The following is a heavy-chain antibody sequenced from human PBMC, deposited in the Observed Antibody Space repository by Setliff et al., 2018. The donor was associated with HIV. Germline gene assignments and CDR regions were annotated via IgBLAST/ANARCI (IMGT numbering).Heavy chain of an antibody. CDR2: IYYSGDT. J-gene: IGHJ3*02. D-gene: IGHD6-19*01. Sequence: SETLSLTCSVSGVSNSNGVYFWSWLRQHPGKGLECVGYIYYSGDTYYNPSLKSRVTISVDTSENRFSLTLNSVTAADTAVYYCATEMAAIRQDAFDIWGLGTRVTVSS. CDR3: ATEMAAIRQDAFDI. V-gene: IGHV4-31*03. CDR1: GVSNSNGVYF.